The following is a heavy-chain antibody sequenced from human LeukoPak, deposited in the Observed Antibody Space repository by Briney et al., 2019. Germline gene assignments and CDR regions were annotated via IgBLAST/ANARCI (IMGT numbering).Heavy chain of an antibody. CDR1: GGTFSSHS. CDR3: ARPLEGNYYDTSGYSNFDH. D-gene: IGHD3-22*01. J-gene: IGHJ4*02. Sequence: EASVKVSCKASGGTFSSHSISWVRQAPGQGLEWMGGIIPIFETPHYAQKSQGRVTITANESTTTAYMELSSLRSEDTAVYYCARPLEGNYYDTSGYSNFDHWGQGTLVTVSS. CDR2: IIPIFETP. V-gene: IGHV1-69*13.